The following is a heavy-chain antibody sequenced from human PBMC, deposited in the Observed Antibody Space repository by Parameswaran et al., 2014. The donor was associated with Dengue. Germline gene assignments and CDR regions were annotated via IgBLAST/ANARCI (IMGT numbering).Heavy chain of an antibody. CDR3: ARGISGILTGYNIDY. J-gene: IGHJ4*02. Sequence: SETLSLTCAVYGGSFSGYYWSWIRQPPGKGLEWIGEINHSGSTNYNPSLKSRVTISVDTSKNQFSLKLSSVTAADTAVYYCARGISGILTGYNIDYWGQGTLVTVSS. CDR2: INHSGST. CDR1: GGSFSGYY. D-gene: IGHD3-9*01. V-gene: IGHV4-34*01.